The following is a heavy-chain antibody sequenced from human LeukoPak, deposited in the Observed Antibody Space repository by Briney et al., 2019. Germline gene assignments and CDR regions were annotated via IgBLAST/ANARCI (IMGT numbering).Heavy chain of an antibody. CDR3: ARDQEGFDY. J-gene: IGHJ4*02. V-gene: IGHV1-46*01. Sequence: ASVKVSCKASGYTFTNNYLHWVRQAPGQGLEWMGMIYPRDGSTSYAQNFQGRVTVTRDTSTTTVHMGLRGLRSEDTAVYYCARDQEGFDYWGQGTVVTVSS. CDR1: GYTFTNNY. CDR2: IYPRDGST.